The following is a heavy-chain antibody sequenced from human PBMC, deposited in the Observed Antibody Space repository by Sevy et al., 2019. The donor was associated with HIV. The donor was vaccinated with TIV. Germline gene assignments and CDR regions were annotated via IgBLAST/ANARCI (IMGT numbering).Heavy chain of an antibody. J-gene: IGHJ4*02. CDR2: ISGSGGST. D-gene: IGHD2-21*02. V-gene: IGHV3-23*01. CDR1: GFTFSSYN. CDR3: AKDTHIVVVTAIRFDY. Sequence: GGCLRLSCAASGFTFSSYNMNWVRQAPGKGLEWVSVISGSGGSTYYADSVKGRFTISRDNSKNTLYLQMNSLRAEDTAVYYCAKDTHIVVVTAIRFDYWGQGTLVTVSS.